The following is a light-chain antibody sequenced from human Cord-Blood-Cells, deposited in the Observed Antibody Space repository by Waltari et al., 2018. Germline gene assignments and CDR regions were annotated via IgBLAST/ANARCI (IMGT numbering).Light chain of an antibody. Sequence: QSALTQPPSASGSPGQSVTISCTGTSSDVGGYNYVSWYQQHPGKAPNLMIYEVSKRPSGVPDRFSGSKSGNTASLTDSGLQAEDEADYYCSSYAGSNNLVFGGGTKLTVL. J-gene: IGLJ3*02. CDR2: EVS. CDR3: SSYAGSNNLV. V-gene: IGLV2-8*01. CDR1: SSDVGGYNY.